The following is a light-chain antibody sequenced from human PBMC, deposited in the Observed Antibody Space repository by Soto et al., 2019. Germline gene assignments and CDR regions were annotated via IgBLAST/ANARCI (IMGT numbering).Light chain of an antibody. CDR3: QQYGSSPIT. V-gene: IGKV3-20*01. CDR2: GAS. J-gene: IGKJ3*01. CDR1: QSVSSSY. Sequence: EIVLTQSPGTLSLSPGERATLSCRASQSVSSSYLAWYQQKPGQAPRLLIYGASSRATGIPDTFSGRGSGTDFTLTISRLEPEDFAVYYCQQYGSSPITVGPGTKGEIK.